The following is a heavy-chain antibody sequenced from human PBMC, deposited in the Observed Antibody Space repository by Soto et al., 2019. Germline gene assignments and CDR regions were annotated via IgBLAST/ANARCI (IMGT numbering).Heavy chain of an antibody. J-gene: IGHJ5*02. CDR3: ARESYGSGSYSWFDP. Sequence: QVQLQESGPGLAKPSETLSLTCTVSGGSISSYYWSWIRQPPGKGLEWIGYIYYSGSTNYNPSLKSRVTISVDTSKNQFSLKLSSVTAADTAVYYCARESYGSGSYSWFDPWGQGTLVTVS. CDR2: IYYSGST. V-gene: IGHV4-59*01. CDR1: GGSISSYY. D-gene: IGHD3-10*01.